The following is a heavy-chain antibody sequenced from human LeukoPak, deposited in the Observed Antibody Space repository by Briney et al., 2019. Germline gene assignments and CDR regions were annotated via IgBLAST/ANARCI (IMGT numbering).Heavy chain of an antibody. V-gene: IGHV3-30*04. Sequence: PGGSLRLSCAASGFTFSSYPIHWVRQAPGKGLEWVAVISYDGNNKYYADSVKGRFTISRDNSKNTLYLQMNSLRAEDTAVYYCAKDQNDYGDLFYDYWGQGTLVTVSS. CDR3: AKDQNDYGDLFYDY. CDR2: ISYDGNNK. J-gene: IGHJ4*02. D-gene: IGHD4-17*01. CDR1: GFTFSSYP.